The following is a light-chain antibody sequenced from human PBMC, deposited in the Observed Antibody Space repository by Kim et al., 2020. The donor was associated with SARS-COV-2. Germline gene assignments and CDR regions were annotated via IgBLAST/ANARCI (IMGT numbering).Light chain of an antibody. V-gene: IGLV2-14*04. CDR1: SSDVGGYNY. CDR3: SSYTSSTTSYV. Sequence: SITISCTGTSSDVGGYNYVSWYQQHPGKAPKLMIYDVSKRPSGVSYRFSGSKSGNTASLTISGLQTEDEADYYCSSYTSSTTSYVFGTGTQVSVL. J-gene: IGLJ1*01. CDR2: DVS.